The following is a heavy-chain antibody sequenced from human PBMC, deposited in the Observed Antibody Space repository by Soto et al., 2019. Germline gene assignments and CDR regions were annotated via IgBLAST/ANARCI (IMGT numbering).Heavy chain of an antibody. CDR1: GFTFSSYE. V-gene: IGHV3-48*03. D-gene: IGHD3-22*01. CDR3: TRDPSSGRRDWYFDL. Sequence: EVQLVESGGGLIQPGGSLRLSCAASGFTFSSYEMNWVRQAPGKGLDWVSYISTSGSTIYYADSVKGRFTISRDNAKNSLYLQMNSLRAVDTAVYYCTRDPSSGRRDWYFDLWGRGTLVTVSS. CDR2: ISTSGSTI. J-gene: IGHJ2*01.